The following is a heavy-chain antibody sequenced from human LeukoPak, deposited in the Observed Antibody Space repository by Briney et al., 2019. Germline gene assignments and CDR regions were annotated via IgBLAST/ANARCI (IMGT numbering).Heavy chain of an antibody. J-gene: IGHJ4*02. V-gene: IGHV3-23*01. CDR3: TKITGGNY. Sequence: GGSLRLSCVGSGFTSIAYALTWARQAPGKGLEWVSAISTSGGITYYADSVKGRFTISRDNFKNTLYVQMNSLRAEDTAVYYCTKITGGNYWGQGTQVTVSS. CDR2: ISTSGGIT. D-gene: IGHD1-26*01. CDR1: GFTSIAYA.